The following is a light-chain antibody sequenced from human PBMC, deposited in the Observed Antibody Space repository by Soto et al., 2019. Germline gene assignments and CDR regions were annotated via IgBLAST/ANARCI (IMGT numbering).Light chain of an antibody. Sequence: EIVMTQSPGTLSLSPGERATLSCRASQTVASNYLAWYQHKPGQAPRLLIYGASSRATGIPARFSGSGSGTDFTLAISSLESEDCAVYYCQQFKSLITFGQGTKLEIK. J-gene: IGKJ5*01. V-gene: IGKV3-20*01. CDR2: GAS. CDR1: QTVASNY. CDR3: QQFKSLIT.